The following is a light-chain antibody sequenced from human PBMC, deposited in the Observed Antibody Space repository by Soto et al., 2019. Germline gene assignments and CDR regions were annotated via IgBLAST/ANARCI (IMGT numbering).Light chain of an antibody. CDR2: EVT. CDR1: SGDIGSYNR. J-gene: IGLJ1*01. CDR3: SSYTNINTRACV. Sequence: SALTQPASVSGSPGQSITISCTGTSGDIGSYNRVSWYQQHPGKAPILIIYEVTDRPSGVSNRFSGSKSGNTASLTISGLQAEDEAEYYCSSYTNINTRACVFGTGTKLTVL. V-gene: IGLV2-14*01.